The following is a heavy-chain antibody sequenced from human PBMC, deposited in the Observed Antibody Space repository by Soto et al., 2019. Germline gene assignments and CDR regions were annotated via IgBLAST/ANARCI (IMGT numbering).Heavy chain of an antibody. CDR2: ISYDGSNQ. CDR1: GFTFNIYG. V-gene: IGHV3-30*03. J-gene: IGHJ4*02. Sequence: GGSLRLSCAASGFTFNIYGMHWVRQAPDKGLEWVALISYDGSNQYYADSVKGRFTISRDNSKNTLFLQMNSLRADDTALYYCSTSLDYWGQGTLVTVSS. CDR3: STSLDY.